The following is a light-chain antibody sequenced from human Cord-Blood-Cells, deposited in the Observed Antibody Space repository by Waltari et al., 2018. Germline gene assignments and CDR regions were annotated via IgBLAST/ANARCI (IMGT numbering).Light chain of an antibody. CDR3: SSYTSSSTWV. J-gene: IGLJ3*02. CDR2: DVS. Sequence: QSALTQPASVSGAPGQSITISCTGTSRDVGGYNDVSWYQQHPGKAPKLMIYDVSKRPSGVSNRFSGSKSGNTASLTISGLQAEDEADYYCSSYTSSSTWVFGGGTKLTVL. V-gene: IGLV2-14*01. CDR1: SRDVGGYND.